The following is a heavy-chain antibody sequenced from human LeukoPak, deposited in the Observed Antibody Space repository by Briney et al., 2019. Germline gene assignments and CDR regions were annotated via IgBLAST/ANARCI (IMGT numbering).Heavy chain of an antibody. CDR1: GGTFSSYA. Sequence: ASVKVSCKASGGTFSSYAISWVRQAPGQGLEWMGWISAYNGNTNYAQKLQGRVTMTTDTSTSTAYMELRSLRSDDTAVYYCARCSYGLVCDYWGQGTLVTVSS. CDR3: ARCSYGLVCDY. CDR2: ISAYNGNT. D-gene: IGHD5-18*01. J-gene: IGHJ4*02. V-gene: IGHV1-18*01.